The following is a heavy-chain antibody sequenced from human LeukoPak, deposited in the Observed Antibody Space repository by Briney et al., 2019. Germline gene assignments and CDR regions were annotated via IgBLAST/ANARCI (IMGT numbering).Heavy chain of an antibody. D-gene: IGHD6-25*01. CDR3: ARDPGIAAAGEIDY. CDR2: IKEDGSEK. J-gene: IGHJ4*02. V-gene: IGHV3-7*01. CDR1: GFTLSTYW. Sequence: GGSLRLSCAASGFTLSTYWMIWVRQAPGKGLEWVASIKEDGSEKYYVDSVKGRFTISRDNARNSLYLQMNSLRAEDTAVYYCARDPGIAAAGEIDYWGQGTLVTVSS.